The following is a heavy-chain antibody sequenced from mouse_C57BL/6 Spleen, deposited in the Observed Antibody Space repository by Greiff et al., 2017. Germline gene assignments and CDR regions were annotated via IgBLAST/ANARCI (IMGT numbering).Heavy chain of an antibody. CDR3: AREWVAHATFAY. CDR1: GYTFTDYY. V-gene: IGHV1-76*01. CDR2: IYPGSGNT. D-gene: IGHD1-3*01. Sequence: QVQLQQSGAELVRPGASVKLSCKASGYTFTDYYINWVQQRPGQGLEWIARIYPGSGNTDYNEKFKGKATLTAEKSSSTAYMQLSSLISEDSAVEFCAREWVAHATFAYWGQGTLVTVSA. J-gene: IGHJ3*01.